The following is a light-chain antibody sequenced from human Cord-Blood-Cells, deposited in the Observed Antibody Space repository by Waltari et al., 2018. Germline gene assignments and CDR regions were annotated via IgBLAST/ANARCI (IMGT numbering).Light chain of an antibody. CDR1: RSAVGGYNY. Sequence: QSALTQPPSVSGSPGQSITISCPGTRSAVGGYNYVSWYQQHPGKAPKLMIYDVSNRPSGVSNRFSGSKSGNTASLTISGLQAEDEADYYCSSYTSSSTYVFGTGTKVTVL. J-gene: IGLJ1*01. CDR2: DVS. CDR3: SSYTSSSTYV. V-gene: IGLV2-14*01.